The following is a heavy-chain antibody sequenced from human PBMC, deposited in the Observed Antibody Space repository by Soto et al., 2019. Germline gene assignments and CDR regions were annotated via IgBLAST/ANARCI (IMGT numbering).Heavy chain of an antibody. CDR3: ARGYCSSTSYAYFYHDMYV. CDR2: IGTAGDT. Sequence: GGSLRLSCAASGFTFRNYDIHWFRQVTGVGLEWVSAIGTAGDTYYGGSVKGRFTMSRDDAKNSCYLQMNSLGAEDTAVYYCARGYCSSTSYAYFYHDMYVCGQGTTVTVSS. V-gene: IGHV3-13*01. D-gene: IGHD2-2*01. J-gene: IGHJ6*02. CDR1: GFTFRNYD.